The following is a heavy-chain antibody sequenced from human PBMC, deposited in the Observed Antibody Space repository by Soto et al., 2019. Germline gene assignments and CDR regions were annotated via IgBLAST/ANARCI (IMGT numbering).Heavy chain of an antibody. D-gene: IGHD3-16*01. CDR2: IDPSGSRT. J-gene: IGHJ6*02. V-gene: IGHV5-10-1*01. CDR1: GDTFSNNW. Sequence: PGASLGICCQVSGDTFSNNWVSWVRQKPGKGLEWMGKIDPSGSRTDYSPSFQGHVSLSVDKSVSTAYLQWSSLKASDSAIYYCARNMITFGGTPTSSEGDFGMDVWGHGTTVNVS. CDR3: ARNMITFGGTPTSSEGDFGMDV.